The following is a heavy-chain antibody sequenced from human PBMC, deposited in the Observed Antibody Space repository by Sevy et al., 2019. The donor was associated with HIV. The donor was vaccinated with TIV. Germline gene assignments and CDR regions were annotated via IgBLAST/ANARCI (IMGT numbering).Heavy chain of an antibody. V-gene: IGHV3-74*01. J-gene: IGHJ4*02. D-gene: IGHD3-22*01. CDR2: INADGTTT. CDR3: ARQGSITMAVVI. Sequence: GGSLRLSCAASGFTFRSYWMHWVLQAPGKGLVWVSRINADGTTTTYVDSVEGRFTISRDNAKNTLYLQMNSLRVEDTAVYYCARQGSITMAVVIWGQGTLVTVSS. CDR1: GFTFRSYW.